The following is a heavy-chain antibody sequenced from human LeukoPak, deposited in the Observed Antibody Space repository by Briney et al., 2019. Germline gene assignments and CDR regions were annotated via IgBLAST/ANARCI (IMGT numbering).Heavy chain of an antibody. V-gene: IGHV4-4*07. Sequence: SETLSLTCTVSGGSISSYYWSWIRQPAGKGLEWIGRIYTSGSTNYNPSLKSRVTMSVDTSKNQFSLKLSSVTAADTAVYYCARDLNQLGELSYYFDYWGQGTLVTVSS. D-gene: IGHD3-10*01. CDR2: IYTSGST. CDR3: ARDLNQLGELSYYFDY. CDR1: GGSISSYY. J-gene: IGHJ4*02.